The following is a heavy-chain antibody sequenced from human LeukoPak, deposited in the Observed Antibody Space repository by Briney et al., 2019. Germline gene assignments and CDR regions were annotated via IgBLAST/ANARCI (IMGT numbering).Heavy chain of an antibody. CDR2: IQYDGSEK. J-gene: IGHJ4*02. CDR1: GLSFTFSTSG. D-gene: IGHD3-16*02. CDR3: AREGGTIEIGEFDY. Sequence: RGSPRLSCAASGLSFTFSTSGIHCVSHAPGKWLEWVACIQYDGSEKYYADSVKGRCTTSRDNSKNTVYLQMNSLTGEDTAIYYCAREGGTIEIGEFDYWGQGTLVTVSS. V-gene: IGHV3-30*02.